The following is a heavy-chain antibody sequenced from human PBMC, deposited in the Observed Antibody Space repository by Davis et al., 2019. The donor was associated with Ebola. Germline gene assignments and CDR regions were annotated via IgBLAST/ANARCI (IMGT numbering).Heavy chain of an antibody. D-gene: IGHD2-21*01. CDR2: IYYSGST. CDR1: GGSVSSGSYY. J-gene: IGHJ4*02. Sequence: ETLSLTCTVSGGSVSSGSYYWSWIRQPPGKGLEWIGYIYYSGSTNYNPSLKSRVTISVDTSKNQFSLKLSSVTAADTAVYYCARIWHTSGDFDYWGQGTLVTVSS. V-gene: IGHV4-61*01. CDR3: ARIWHTSGDFDY.